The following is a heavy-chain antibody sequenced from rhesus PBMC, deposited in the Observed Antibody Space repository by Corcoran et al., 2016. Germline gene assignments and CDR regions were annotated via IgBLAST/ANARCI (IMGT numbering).Heavy chain of an antibody. CDR3: AAYSSSGRAFDF. J-gene: IGHJ3*01. CDR2: ISKGGDST. Sequence: EVQLVESGGGVVQPGGSWRLSCAASGVTFRSCGMSGVRRAPGKGLEWVSYISKGGDSTYYADSVKGRFTISRDNSKNTLSLQMNSLRAEDTAVYYCAAYSSSGRAFDFWGQGLRVTVSS. D-gene: IGHD6-13*01. V-gene: IGHV3S5*01. CDR1: GVTFRSCG.